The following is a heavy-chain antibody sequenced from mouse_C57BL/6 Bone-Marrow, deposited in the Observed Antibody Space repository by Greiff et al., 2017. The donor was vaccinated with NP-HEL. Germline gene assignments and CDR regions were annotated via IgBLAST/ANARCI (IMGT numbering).Heavy chain of an antibody. Sequence: QVQLKQSGAELARPGASVKLSCKASGYTFTSYGISWVKQRTGQGLEWIGEIYPRGGNTYYNEKFKGKATLTADKSSSTAYMELRSLTSEDSAVYFCARSGDYDWAWFAYWGQGTLVTVSA. J-gene: IGHJ3*01. V-gene: IGHV1-81*01. CDR1: GYTFTSYG. CDR3: ARSGDYDWAWFAY. D-gene: IGHD2-4*01. CDR2: IYPRGGNT.